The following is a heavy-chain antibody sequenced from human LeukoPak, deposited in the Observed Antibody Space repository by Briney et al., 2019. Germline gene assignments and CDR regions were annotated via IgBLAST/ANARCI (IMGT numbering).Heavy chain of an antibody. CDR3: ARTIIAAAGNDAFDI. CDR1: EFTVSSNY. CDR2: IYSGGST. J-gene: IGHJ3*02. D-gene: IGHD6-13*01. Sequence: PGGSLRLSCAASEFTVSSNYMSWVRQAPGKGLEWVSVIYSGGSTYYADSVKGRFTISRDNSKNTLYLQMNSLRAEDTAVYYCARTIIAAAGNDAFDIWGQGTMVTVSS. V-gene: IGHV3-53*01.